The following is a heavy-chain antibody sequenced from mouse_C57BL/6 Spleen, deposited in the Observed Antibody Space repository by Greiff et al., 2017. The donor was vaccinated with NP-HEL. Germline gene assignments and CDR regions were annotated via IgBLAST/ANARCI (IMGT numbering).Heavy chain of an antibody. D-gene: IGHD1-1*01. V-gene: IGHV3-6*01. J-gene: IGHJ1*03. CDR3: ARGTGSSYWYFDV. Sequence: DVQLQESGPGLVKPSQSLSLTCSVTGYSITSGYYWNWIRQFPGNKLEWMGYISYDGSNNYNPSLKNRITITRDTSKNQFFLKLNSVTTEDTATYYGARGTGSSYWYFDVWGTGTTVTVSS. CDR1: GYSITSGYY. CDR2: ISYDGSN.